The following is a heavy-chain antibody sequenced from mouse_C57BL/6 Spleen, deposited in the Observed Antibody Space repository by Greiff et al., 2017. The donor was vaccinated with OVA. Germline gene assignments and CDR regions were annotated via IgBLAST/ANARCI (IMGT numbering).Heavy chain of an antibody. Sequence: EVKLQESGGGLVQPGGSMKLSCVASGFTFSNYWMNWVRQSPEKGLEWVAQIRLKSDNYATHYAESVKGRFTISRDDSKSSVYLQMNNLSAEDTGIYYCTGGYYGAWFAYWGQGTLVTVSA. CDR3: TGGYYGAWFAY. V-gene: IGHV6-3*01. D-gene: IGHD2-3*01. CDR1: GFTFSNYW. CDR2: IRLKSDNYAT. J-gene: IGHJ3*01.